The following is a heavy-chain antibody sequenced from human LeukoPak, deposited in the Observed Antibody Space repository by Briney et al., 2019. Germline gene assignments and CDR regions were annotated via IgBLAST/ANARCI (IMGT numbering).Heavy chain of an antibody. CDR1: GYTFTCYY. D-gene: IGHD3-22*01. CDR3: ARPLYYDSSGYYSGYSY. J-gene: IGHJ4*02. V-gene: IGHV1-2*06. Sequence: ASVKVSCKASGYTFTCYYMHWPRQAPGQGLEWMGRINPNSGGTDYAQKFQGRVTMTRDTSISTAYMELSRLRSDDTAVYYCARPLYYDSSGYYSGYSYWGQGTLVTVSS. CDR2: INPNSGGT.